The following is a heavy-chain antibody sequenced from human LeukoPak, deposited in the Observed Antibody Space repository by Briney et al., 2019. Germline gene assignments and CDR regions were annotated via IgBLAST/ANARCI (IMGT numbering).Heavy chain of an antibody. D-gene: IGHD6-19*01. CDR1: GGSFSGDF. Sequence: PSETLSLTCAVYGGSFSGDFWSWIRQSPGKGLEWIGEINHGGSTTYNPSLKSRVTMSVDTSKNQFSLKLSSVTAADTAVYYCARGNGWGFDYWGQGTLVTVSS. CDR3: ARGNGWGFDY. J-gene: IGHJ4*02. CDR2: INHGGST. V-gene: IGHV4-34*01.